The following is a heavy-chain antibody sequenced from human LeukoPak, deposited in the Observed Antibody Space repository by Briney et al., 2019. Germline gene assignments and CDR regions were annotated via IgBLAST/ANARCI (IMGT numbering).Heavy chain of an antibody. Sequence: SVKVSCKASGGTFSSYAISWVRQAPGQGLEWMGGIIPIFGTANYAQKFQGRVTITTDESTSTAYMELSSLRSEDTAVYYCAVPAQTKHSSSLNYWGQGTLVTVSS. CDR3: AVPAQTKHSSSLNY. J-gene: IGHJ4*02. D-gene: IGHD6-6*01. CDR1: GGTFSSYA. CDR2: IIPIFGTA. V-gene: IGHV1-69*05.